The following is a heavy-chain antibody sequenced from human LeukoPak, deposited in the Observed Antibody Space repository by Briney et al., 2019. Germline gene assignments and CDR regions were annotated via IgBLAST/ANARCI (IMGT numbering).Heavy chain of an antibody. V-gene: IGHV4-39*01. CDR1: GFTVSSNY. Sequence: GSLRLSCAASGFTVSSNYMSWVRQPPGKGLEWIGSIYYSGSTYYNPSLKSRVTISVDTSKNQFSLKLSSVTAADTAVYYCARHLIEYSSSPKPAGTPLNWFDPWGQGNLVTVSS. CDR3: ARHLIEYSSSPKPAGTPLNWFDP. J-gene: IGHJ5*02. D-gene: IGHD6-6*01. CDR2: IYYSGST.